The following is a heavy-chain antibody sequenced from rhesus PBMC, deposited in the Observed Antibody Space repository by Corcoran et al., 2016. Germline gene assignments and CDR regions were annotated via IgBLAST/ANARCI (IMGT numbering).Heavy chain of an antibody. CDR2: VRSGGST. D-gene: IGHD6-31*01. V-gene: IGHV4-160*01. Sequence: QVQLQQWGEGLVKPSETLSLTCAVYGGSISSNYWSWIRQPPGKGREWIGLVRSGGSTNYNPSLQSRVAISIDTSKNHVSLKLSSVTAAATAVYYCASTYSSGWYDAFDFCGQGLRVTVSS. CDR3: ASTYSSGWYDAFDF. J-gene: IGHJ3*01. CDR1: GGSISSNY.